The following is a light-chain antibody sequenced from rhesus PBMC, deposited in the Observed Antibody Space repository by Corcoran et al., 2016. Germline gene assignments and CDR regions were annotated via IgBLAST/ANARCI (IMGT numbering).Light chain of an antibody. V-gene: IGKV1-94*01. J-gene: IGKJ2*01. CDR1: QGINNE. CDR2: GAS. CDR3: LHDYDTPYS. Sequence: DIQMTQSPPSLSASVGDRVTVTCRASQGINNELGWYQQIPGKAPTLLIYGASSLQTGVSSRFSGTGSGTDYNLTISSLQPEDVATYYCLHDYDTPYSFGQVTKVEIK.